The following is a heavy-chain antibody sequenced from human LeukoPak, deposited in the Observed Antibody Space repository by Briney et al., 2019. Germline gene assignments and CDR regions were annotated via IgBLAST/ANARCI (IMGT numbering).Heavy chain of an antibody. D-gene: IGHD2-2*02. J-gene: IGHJ4*02. CDR2: IYYSGST. V-gene: IGHV4-39*01. CDR3: ARHCSSTSCYTPDDY. Sequence: SETLSLTCTVSGGSLSSSSYYWGWIRQPPGKGLEWIGSIYYSGSTYYNPSLKSRVTISVDTSKNQFSLKLSSVTAADTAVYYCARHCSSTSCYTPDDYWGQGTLVTVSS. CDR1: GGSLSSSSYY.